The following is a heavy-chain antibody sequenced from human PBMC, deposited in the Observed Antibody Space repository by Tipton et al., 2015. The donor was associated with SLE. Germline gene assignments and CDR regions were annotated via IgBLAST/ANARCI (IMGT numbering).Heavy chain of an antibody. D-gene: IGHD5-24*01. J-gene: IGHJ4*02. CDR3: ARHDGYNQFDY. CDR2: IYYSGST. CDR1: GFTFSSYS. Sequence: QVQLVQSGGGLVKPGGSLRLSCAASGFTFSSYSMNWIRQPPGKGLEWIGSIYYSGSTYYNPSLKSRVTISVDTSKNQFSLKLSSVTAADTAVYYCARHDGYNQFDYWGQGTLVTVSS. V-gene: IGHV4-39*01.